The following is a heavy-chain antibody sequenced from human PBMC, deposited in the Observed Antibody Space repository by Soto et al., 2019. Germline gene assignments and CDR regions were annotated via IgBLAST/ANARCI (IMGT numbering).Heavy chain of an antibody. V-gene: IGHV3-48*02. J-gene: IGHJ4*02. D-gene: IGHD6-19*01. CDR3: ASISSGWYFGGGFFDY. Sequence: EVQLVESGGGLVQPGGSLRLSCAASGFTFSSYSMNWVRQAPGKGLEWVSYISSSSSTIYYADSVKGRFTISRDNAKKSLHLQMNSLRDEDTAGYYCASISSGWYFGGGFFDYWGQGTLVTVSS. CDR1: GFTFSSYS. CDR2: ISSSSSTI.